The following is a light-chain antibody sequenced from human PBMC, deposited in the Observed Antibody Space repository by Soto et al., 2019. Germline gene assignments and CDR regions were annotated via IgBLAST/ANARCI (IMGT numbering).Light chain of an antibody. CDR1: SSNIGNNY. Sequence: QSVLTQPPSVSAAPGQKVTISCSGSSSNIGNNYVSWYQHLPGTAPKLLIYDNNERPSGIPDRFSGSKSGTSATLGITGLQTGDEADYYCGTWDTSLSAVVFGGGTKSPS. CDR3: GTWDTSLSAVV. J-gene: IGLJ2*01. CDR2: DNN. V-gene: IGLV1-51*01.